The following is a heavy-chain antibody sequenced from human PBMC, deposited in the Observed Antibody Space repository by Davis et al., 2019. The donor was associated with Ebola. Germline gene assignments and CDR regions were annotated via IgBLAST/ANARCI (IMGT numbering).Heavy chain of an antibody. D-gene: IGHD3-3*01. CDR2: ISGSGGST. Sequence: GGSLRLSCAASGSTFSSYAMSWVRQAPGKGLEWVSAISGSGGSTYYADSVKGRFTISRDNSKNTLYLQMNSLRAEDTAVYYCARRGLEIYYYYGMDVWGQGTMVTVSS. J-gene: IGHJ6*02. V-gene: IGHV3-23*01. CDR3: ARRGLEIYYYYGMDV. CDR1: GSTFSSYA.